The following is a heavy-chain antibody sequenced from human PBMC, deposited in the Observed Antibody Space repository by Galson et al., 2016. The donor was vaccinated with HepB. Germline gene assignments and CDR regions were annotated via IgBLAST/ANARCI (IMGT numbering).Heavy chain of an antibody. CDR3: ARRRYCSRSTYLLSSVHYFEY. Sequence: QSGAEVKKPGESLTISCKGSGYTFSNYWIGWVRQMPGKGLEWMGIIHPGDSDSRYSPSFQGHVTISADKSINTAYLQWSSLKASDTAMYYCARRRYCSRSTYLLSSVHYFEYWGQGTLVTVSS. CDR1: GYTFSNYW. D-gene: IGHD2-2*01. J-gene: IGHJ4*02. CDR2: IHPGDSDS. V-gene: IGHV5-51*01.